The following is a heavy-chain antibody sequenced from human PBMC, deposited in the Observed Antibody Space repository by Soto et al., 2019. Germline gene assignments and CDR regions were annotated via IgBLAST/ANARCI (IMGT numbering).Heavy chain of an antibody. CDR3: ARRHLAVAVSPWFDP. V-gene: IGHV2-26*01. CDR2: IDSSGEK. J-gene: IGHJ5*02. Sequence: QVTLKESGPVLVKPTEPLTLRCTVSGLSITDSEMGVSWIRQPPGQPLEWLAHIDSSGEKSYRTFLKSRLAISKDTSKSQIVLTMTNMDPAATATYYCARRHLAVAVSPWFDPWGQGIPVTFSS. CDR1: GLSITDSEMG. D-gene: IGHD6-19*01.